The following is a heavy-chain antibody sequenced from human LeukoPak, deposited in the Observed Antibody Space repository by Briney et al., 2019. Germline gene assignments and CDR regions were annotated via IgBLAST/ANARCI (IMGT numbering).Heavy chain of an antibody. Sequence: PGGSLRLSCGASGFTFSNYAMSWVRQAPGKGLEWVSTSSGNGGSTYYGDSVKGRFTISRDNVKNTLHLQMSSLRAEDTAVYYCAELGITMIGGVWGKGTTVTISS. CDR3: AELGITMIGGV. D-gene: IGHD3-10*02. CDR1: GFTFSNYA. J-gene: IGHJ6*04. V-gene: IGHV3-23*01. CDR2: SSGNGGST.